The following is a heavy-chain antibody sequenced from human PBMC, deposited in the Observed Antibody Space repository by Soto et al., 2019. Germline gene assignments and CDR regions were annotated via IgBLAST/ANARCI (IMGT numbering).Heavy chain of an antibody. CDR1: GFTFSSYG. J-gene: IGHJ3*02. D-gene: IGHD5-18*01. Sequence: GGSLRLSCAASGFTFSSYGMHWVRKAPGKGLEWVAVISYDGSNKYYADSVKGRFTISRDNSKNTLYLQINSLRAEDTAVYYCARTAMVVNDAFDIWGQGTMVTVSS. V-gene: IGHV3-30*03. CDR2: ISYDGSNK. CDR3: ARTAMVVNDAFDI.